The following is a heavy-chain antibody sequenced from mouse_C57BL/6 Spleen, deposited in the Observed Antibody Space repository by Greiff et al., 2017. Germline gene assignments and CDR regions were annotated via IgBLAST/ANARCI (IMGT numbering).Heavy chain of an antibody. D-gene: IGHD1-1*01. CDR3: ARYYYGSSDAMDY. CDR2: ISNGGGST. V-gene: IGHV5-12*01. Sequence: EVQGVESGGGLVQPGGSLKLSCAASGFTFSDYYMYWVRQTPEKRLEWVAYISNGGGSTYYPDTVKGRFTISRDNAKNTLYLQMSRLKSEDTAMYYCARYYYGSSDAMDYWGQGTSVTVSS. J-gene: IGHJ4*01. CDR1: GFTFSDYY.